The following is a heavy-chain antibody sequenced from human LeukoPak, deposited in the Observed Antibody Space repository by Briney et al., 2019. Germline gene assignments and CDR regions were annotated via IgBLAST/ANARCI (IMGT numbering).Heavy chain of an antibody. CDR2: IYYSGNT. D-gene: IGHD1-14*01. CDR3: AGMRITTPTVRTLDY. CDR1: GGSSYY. Sequence: SETLSLTCTVSGGSSYYWSWIRQPPGKGLEWIGYIYYSGNTNYNTNYNPSLKSRVTISVDTSKNQFSLKLSSVTAADTAVYYCAGMRITTPTVRTLDYWGQGTLVTVSS. J-gene: IGHJ4*02. V-gene: IGHV4-59*01.